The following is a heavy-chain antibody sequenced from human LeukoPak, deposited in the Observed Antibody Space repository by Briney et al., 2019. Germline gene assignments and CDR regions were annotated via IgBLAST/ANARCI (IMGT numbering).Heavy chain of an antibody. Sequence: SVKVSCKASGGTFSSYAISWVRQAPGQGLEWMGGIIPIFGTANYAQKFQGRVTITADGSTSTAYMELSSLRSEDTAVYYCARDSSGYLLFDYWGQGTLVTVSS. J-gene: IGHJ4*02. CDR3: ARDSSGYLLFDY. V-gene: IGHV1-69*01. CDR1: GGTFSSYA. D-gene: IGHD3-22*01. CDR2: IIPIFGTA.